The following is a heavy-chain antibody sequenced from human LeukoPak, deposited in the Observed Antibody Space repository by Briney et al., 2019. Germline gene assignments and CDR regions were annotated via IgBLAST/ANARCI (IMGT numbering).Heavy chain of an antibody. CDR1: GFTFSSYG. D-gene: IGHD3-10*01. CDR2: ISYDGSNK. J-gene: IGHJ4*02. CDR3: ARFPGYASGSHFLDY. V-gene: IGHV3-30*03. Sequence: GGSLRLSCVASGFTFSSYGMHWVRQAPGKGLEWVAVISYDGSNKYCADSVKGRFTISRDNSKNTLYLQMNSLRTEDTAVYYCARFPGYASGSHFLDYWGQGTLVTVSS.